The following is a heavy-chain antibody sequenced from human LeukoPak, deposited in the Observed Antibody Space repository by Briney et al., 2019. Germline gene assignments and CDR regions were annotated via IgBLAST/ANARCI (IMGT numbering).Heavy chain of an antibody. V-gene: IGHV3-74*01. CDR1: GFTFSSYW. Sequence: GGSLRLSCAASGFTFSSYWMHWVHHTPGKGLVWVSRIKGDGSSTSYADSVKGRFTISRDNAKNTLYLQMNSLRAEDTAVYYCARDGYSFGHDFDYWGQVTLVTVSS. CDR2: IKGDGSST. CDR3: ARDGYSFGHDFDY. D-gene: IGHD5-18*01. J-gene: IGHJ4*02.